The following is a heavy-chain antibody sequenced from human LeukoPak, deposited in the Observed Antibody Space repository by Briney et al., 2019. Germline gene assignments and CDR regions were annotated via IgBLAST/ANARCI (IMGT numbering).Heavy chain of an antibody. CDR1: GDSFSGYY. V-gene: IGHV4-34*01. D-gene: IGHD5-24*01. J-gene: IGHJ4*02. CDR2: INHSGST. CDR3: ARKGRDGYNYYFDY. Sequence: SETLSLTCAVYGDSFSGYYWSWIRQPPGKGLEWIGEINHSGSTNYNPSLKSRVTISVDTSKNQFSLKLSSVTAADTAVYYCARKGRDGYNYYFDYWGQGTLVTVSS.